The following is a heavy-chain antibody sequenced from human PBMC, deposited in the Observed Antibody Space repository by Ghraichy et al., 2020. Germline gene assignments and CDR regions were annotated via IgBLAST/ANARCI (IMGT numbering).Heavy chain of an antibody. J-gene: IGHJ4*02. CDR2: IYYSGST. D-gene: IGHD5-24*01. Sequence: SETLSLTCTVSGGSISSSSYYWGWIRQPPRKGLEWIGSIYYSGSTYYNPSLKSRVTISVDTSKNQFSLKLSSVTAADTAVYYCATSSLSEMATKFFYWGQGTLVTVSS. CDR3: ATSSLSEMATKFFY. CDR1: GGSISSSSYY. V-gene: IGHV4-39*01.